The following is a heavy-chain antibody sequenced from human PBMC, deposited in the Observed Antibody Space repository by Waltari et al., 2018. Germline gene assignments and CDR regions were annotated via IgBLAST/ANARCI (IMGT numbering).Heavy chain of an antibody. V-gene: IGHV3-49*03. CDR3: TRALDYGGNFDY. CDR1: GFTFGDYA. D-gene: IGHD2-15*01. CDR2: IRSKAYGGTT. J-gene: IGHJ4*02. Sequence: EVQLVESGGGLVQPGRSLRLSCTASGFTFGDYAMSWFRPAPGKGLEWVGFIRSKAYGGTTEYAASVKGRFTISRDDSKSIAYLQMNSLKTEDTAVYYCTRALDYGGNFDYWGQGTLVTVSS.